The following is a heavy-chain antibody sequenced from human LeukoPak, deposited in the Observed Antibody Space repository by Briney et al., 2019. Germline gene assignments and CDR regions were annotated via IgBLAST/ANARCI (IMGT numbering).Heavy chain of an antibody. CDR3: AKDIGWFGDILNYMDV. J-gene: IGHJ6*03. CDR2: ISRSGSTK. CDR1: GFTFSDYN. D-gene: IGHD3-10*01. V-gene: IGHV3-11*01. Sequence: PGGSLRLSCAASGFTFSDYNMRWIRQAPGKGLEWVSSISRSGSTKYYADSVKGRFTISRDSSKNTLYLQMNSLRAEDTAVYYCAKDIGWFGDILNYMDVWGKGTTVTVSS.